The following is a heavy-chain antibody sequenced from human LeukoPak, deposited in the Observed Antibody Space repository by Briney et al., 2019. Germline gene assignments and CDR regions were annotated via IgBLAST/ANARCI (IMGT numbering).Heavy chain of an antibody. D-gene: IGHD2-2*01. J-gene: IGHJ4*02. CDR1: GGSISSSSYY. Sequence: SETLSLTCTVSGGSISSSSYYWGWIRQPPGKGLEWIGSIYYSGSTYYNPSLKSRVTISVDTSKNQFSLKLNSVTAADTAVYYCARAGGVPASFDYWGQGTLVTVSS. V-gene: IGHV4-39*07. CDR3: ARAGGVPASFDY. CDR2: IYYSGST.